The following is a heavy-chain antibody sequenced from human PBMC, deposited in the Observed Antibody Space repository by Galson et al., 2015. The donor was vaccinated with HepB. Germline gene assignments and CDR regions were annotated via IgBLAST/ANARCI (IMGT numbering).Heavy chain of an antibody. Sequence: SVKVSCKASGYTFTSYAMNWVRQAPGQGLEWMGWINTNTGNPTYAQGFTGRFVFSLDTSVSTAYLQISSLKAEDTAVHYCARPTSVAGHNWFDPWGQGTLVTVSS. D-gene: IGHD6-19*01. V-gene: IGHV7-4-1*02. J-gene: IGHJ5*02. CDR1: GYTFTSYA. CDR2: INTNTGNP. CDR3: ARPTSVAGHNWFDP.